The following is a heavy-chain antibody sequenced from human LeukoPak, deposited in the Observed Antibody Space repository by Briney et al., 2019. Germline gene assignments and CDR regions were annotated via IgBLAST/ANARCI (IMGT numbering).Heavy chain of an antibody. J-gene: IGHJ4*02. V-gene: IGHV3-23*01. CDR3: ARDLRIVSGSYLDY. D-gene: IGHD1-26*01. CDR2: ISGSGGST. Sequence: GGSLRLSCAASGFTFSSYGMSWVRQAPGKGLEWVSAISGSGGSTYYADSVKGRFTISRDNTKNSLYLQMNSLRAEDTAIYYCARDLRIVSGSYLDYWGQGTLVTVSS. CDR1: GFTFSSYG.